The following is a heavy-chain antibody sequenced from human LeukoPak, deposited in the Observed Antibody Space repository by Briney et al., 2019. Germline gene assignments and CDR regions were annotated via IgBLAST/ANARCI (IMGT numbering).Heavy chain of an antibody. V-gene: IGHV1-46*01. Sequence: ASVKVSCKASGYTFTSYYMHWVRQAPGQGLEWMGIIIPSGGSTSYAQKFQGRVTMTRDTSTSTVYMELSSLRSEDTAVYYCARAAAALKYYYYGMDVWGQGTTVTVSS. J-gene: IGHJ6*02. CDR2: IIPSGGST. CDR1: GYTFTSYY. CDR3: ARAAAALKYYYYGMDV. D-gene: IGHD6-13*01.